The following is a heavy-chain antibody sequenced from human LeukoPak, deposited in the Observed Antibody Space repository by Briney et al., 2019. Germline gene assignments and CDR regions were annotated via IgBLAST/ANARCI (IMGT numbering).Heavy chain of an antibody. Sequence: SETLSLTCAVYGGSFSGYYWSWIRQPPGKGLEWIGEINHSGSTNYNPSLKSRVTISVDTSKNQFSLKLSSVTAADTAVYYCARGPSGSYYDPDFDYWGQGTLVTVSS. CDR1: GGSFSGYY. V-gene: IGHV4-34*01. CDR2: INHSGST. D-gene: IGHD1-26*01. J-gene: IGHJ4*02. CDR3: ARGPSGSYYDPDFDY.